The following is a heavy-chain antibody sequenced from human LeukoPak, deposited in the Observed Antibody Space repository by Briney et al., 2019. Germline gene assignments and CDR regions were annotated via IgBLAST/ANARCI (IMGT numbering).Heavy chain of an antibody. J-gene: IGHJ4*02. CDR1: GYTFTSYG. CDR2: ISAYNGNT. Sequence: ASVKVSCKAFGYTFTSYGISWVRQAPGQGLEWMGWISAYNGNTNYSQNLQGRVTMTTDTSTSTAYMELRSLRSDDTAVYYCARSHSSNWYTLNYDYWGQGTLVTVSS. D-gene: IGHD6-13*01. CDR3: ARSHSSNWYTLNYDY. V-gene: IGHV1-18*01.